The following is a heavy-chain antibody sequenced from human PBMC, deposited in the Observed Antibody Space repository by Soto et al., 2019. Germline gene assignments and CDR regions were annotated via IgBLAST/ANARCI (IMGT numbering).Heavy chain of an antibody. V-gene: IGHV1-18*01. CDR3: AIDAEKRWILDAFDT. CDR2: ISVYNGDT. CDR1: GYRFTNYG. D-gene: IGHD5-18*01. Sequence: QVQLVQSGAEVKKPGASVKVSCKASGYRFTNYGISWVRQAPGQGLEWMGWISVYNGDTNYAQKFQGRVTMTTDTPMSTAEKELRRLRSDGTGVYFCAIDAEKRWILDAFDTWGQGTMVTVSS. J-gene: IGHJ3*02.